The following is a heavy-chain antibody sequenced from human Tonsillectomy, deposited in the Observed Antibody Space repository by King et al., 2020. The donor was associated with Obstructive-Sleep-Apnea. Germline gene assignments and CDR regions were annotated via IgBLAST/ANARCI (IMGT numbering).Heavy chain of an antibody. J-gene: IGHJ6*02. V-gene: IGHV4-59*01. CDR3: ARYCSSTSCYRSHYYYYYGMDV. CDR2: IYYSGST. CDR1: GGSISSYY. D-gene: IGHD2-2*01. Sequence: QLQESGPGLVKPSETLSLTCTVSGGSISSYYWSWIRQPPGKGLEWIGYIYYSGSTNYNPSLKSRVTISVDTSKNQFSLKLSSVTAADTAVYYGARYCSSTSCYRSHYYYYYGMDVWGQGTTVTVSS.